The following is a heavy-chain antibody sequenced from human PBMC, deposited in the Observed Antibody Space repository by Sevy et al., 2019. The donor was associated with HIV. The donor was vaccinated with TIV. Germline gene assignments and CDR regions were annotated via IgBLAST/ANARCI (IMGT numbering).Heavy chain of an antibody. D-gene: IGHD3-16*01. CDR1: GFPFSNYN. CDR3: ARETPISAYNDF. Sequence: GGSLRRSCAASGFPFSNYNMNCVHQTRGRGLECVSYISRRSTTIHYADSGKGRFTTPRDNDQSSLYLQMNDLRDEDTAVYYCARETPISAYNDFWGQGTLVTVSS. CDR2: ISRRSTTI. J-gene: IGHJ4*02. V-gene: IGHV3-48*02.